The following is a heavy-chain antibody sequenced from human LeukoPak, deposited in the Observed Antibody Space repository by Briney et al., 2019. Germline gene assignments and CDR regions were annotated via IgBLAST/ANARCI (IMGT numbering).Heavy chain of an antibody. V-gene: IGHV3-23*01. CDR3: AKDVGSGWLGGDAFDI. CDR2: ISGSGGST. J-gene: IGHJ3*02. Sequence: GGSLRLSCAASGFTFSSYAMSWVRQAPGKGLEWVSAISGSGGSTYYADSVKGRFTISRDNSKNTLYLQMNSLRAEDTAVYYCAKDVGSGWLGGDAFDIWGQGTMVTVSS. CDR1: GFTFSSYA. D-gene: IGHD6-19*01.